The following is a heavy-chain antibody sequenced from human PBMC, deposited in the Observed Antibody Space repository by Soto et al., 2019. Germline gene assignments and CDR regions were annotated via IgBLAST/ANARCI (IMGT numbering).Heavy chain of an antibody. V-gene: IGHV3-48*02. D-gene: IGHD6-13*01. J-gene: IGHJ4*02. CDR1: GFTFSSYS. CDR2: ITSSGTTV. Sequence: EVHLVESGGSLVQPGGSLRLSCAASGFTFSSYSLNWVSQAPGKGLEWVSYITSSGTTVYYADSVRGRFTISRDNAKNSLYLLMNSLRDDDTAVYYCARGSSNWAYYFDFWGQGTLVTVSS. CDR3: ARGSSNWAYYFDF.